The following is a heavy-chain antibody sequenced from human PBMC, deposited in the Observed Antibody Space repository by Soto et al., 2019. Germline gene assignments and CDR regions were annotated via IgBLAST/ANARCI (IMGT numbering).Heavy chain of an antibody. CDR2: INPNSGGT. J-gene: IGHJ6*02. D-gene: IGHD2-2*01. CDR3: ARGVPAANYYYYGMDV. CDR1: GYTFTGYY. Sequence: ASLKVSCKASGYTFTGYYMHGVRQAPVQGLEWMGWINPNSGGTKYAQKFQGRVTMARDTSISTAYMELSRLRSDDTDVYYCARGVPAANYYYYGMDVWGHGTTVTVSS. V-gene: IGHV1-2*02.